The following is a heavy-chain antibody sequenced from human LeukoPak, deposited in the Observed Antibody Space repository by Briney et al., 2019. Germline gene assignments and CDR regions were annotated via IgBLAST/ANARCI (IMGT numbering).Heavy chain of an antibody. J-gene: IGHJ4*02. V-gene: IGHV4-59*01. CDR1: GGSISSYY. Sequence: SETLSLTCTVSGGSISSYYWSWIRQPPGKGLEWIGYIYYSGSTSYNPSLKSRVTISVDTSKNQFSLKLSSVTAADTAVYFCARGPSGPGSFDCWGQGTLVTVSS. CDR2: IYYSGST. D-gene: IGHD6-19*01. CDR3: ARGPSGPGSFDC.